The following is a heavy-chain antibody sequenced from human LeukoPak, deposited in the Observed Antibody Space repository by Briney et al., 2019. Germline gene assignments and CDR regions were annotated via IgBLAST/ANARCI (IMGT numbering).Heavy chain of an antibody. CDR3: ARDPLFDWSKRGFDNWFDP. Sequence: ASVKVSCKASGGTFSSYAISWVRQAPGQGLESMGGIIPIFGTANYAQKFQGRVTITADESTSTAYMELSSLRSEDTAVYYCARDPLFDWSKRGFDNWFDPWGQGTLVTVSS. D-gene: IGHD3-9*01. V-gene: IGHV1-69*13. CDR2: IIPIFGTA. CDR1: GGTFSSYA. J-gene: IGHJ5*02.